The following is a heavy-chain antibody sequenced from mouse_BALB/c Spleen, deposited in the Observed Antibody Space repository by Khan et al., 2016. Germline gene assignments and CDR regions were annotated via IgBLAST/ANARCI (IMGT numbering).Heavy chain of an antibody. D-gene: IGHD2-1*01. CDR1: GFDFSRYW. V-gene: IGHV4-1*02. J-gene: IGHJ2*01. CDR3: ARGNYVPGSLDY. CDR2: INPDTITI. Sequence: EVKLLESGGGLVQPGGSLKLSCAASGFDFSRYWMSWVRQAPGKGLEWIGEINPDTITIDYSPSLKDNFIISRDNAKNTLYLQMSKVRSEDTALDYCARGNYVPGSLDYWGQGTTLTVSS.